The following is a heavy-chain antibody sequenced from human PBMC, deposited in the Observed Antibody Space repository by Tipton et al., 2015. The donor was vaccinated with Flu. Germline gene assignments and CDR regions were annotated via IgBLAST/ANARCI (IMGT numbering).Heavy chain of an antibody. V-gene: IGHV3-48*03. CDR2: ISSSDSPI. CDR3: ARDQSGYYGSGSYSSDY. Sequence: SLRLSCAASGFTFSSYEMNWVRRAPGKGLEWVSYISSSDSPIYYADSVKGRFTISRDNAKNSLYLQMNSLRAEDTAVYYCARDQSGYYGSGSYSSDYWGQGTLVTVSS. CDR1: GFTFSSYE. D-gene: IGHD3-10*01. J-gene: IGHJ4*02.